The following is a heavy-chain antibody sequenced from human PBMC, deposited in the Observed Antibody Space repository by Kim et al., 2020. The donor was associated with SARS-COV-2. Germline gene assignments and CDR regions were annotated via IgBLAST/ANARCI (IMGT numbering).Heavy chain of an antibody. CDR3: ASDFVRGYCSGGSCYSLDY. V-gene: IGHV3-30*01. D-gene: IGHD2-15*01. J-gene: IGHJ4*02. Sequence: KGRFTISKDNSKNTLYLQMNSLGAEDTAVYYCASDFVRGYCSGGSCYSLDYWGQGTLVPVSS.